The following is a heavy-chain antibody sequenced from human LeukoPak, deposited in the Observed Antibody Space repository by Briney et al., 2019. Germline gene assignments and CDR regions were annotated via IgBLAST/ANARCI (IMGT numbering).Heavy chain of an antibody. CDR1: GYTFTGYY. J-gene: IGHJ6*03. CDR2: INPNSGGT. V-gene: IGHV1-2*02. Sequence: GASVKVSCKASGYTFTGYYMNWVRQAPGQGLEWMGWINPNSGGTNYAQKFQGRVTMTSDTSISTAYMELSRLRSDDTAIYYCARAGNPLYYYYIYVWGKGSTVTVSS. CDR3: ARAGNPLYYYYIYV.